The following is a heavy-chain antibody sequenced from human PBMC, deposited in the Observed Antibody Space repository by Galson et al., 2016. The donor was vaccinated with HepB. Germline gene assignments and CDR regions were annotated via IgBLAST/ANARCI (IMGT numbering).Heavy chain of an antibody. CDR3: ARLNGYDLDY. D-gene: IGHD5-12*01. V-gene: IGHV4-31*03. Sequence: TLSLTCNVSGGSISRGGYYWSWIRQHPGQGLEWIGYIYSSGSSYYNPSLKSRVSMSLDTSKNHFSLKLSSVTAADTAVYYCARLNGYDLDYWGQGTLVTVSS. CDR1: GGSISRGGYY. CDR2: IYSSGSS. J-gene: IGHJ4*02.